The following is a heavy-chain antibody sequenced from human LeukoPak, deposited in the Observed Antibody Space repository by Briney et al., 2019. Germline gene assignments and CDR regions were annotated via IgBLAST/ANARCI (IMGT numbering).Heavy chain of an antibody. V-gene: IGHV3-66*01. CDR1: GFIVSSHY. Sequence: PGGSLRLSCAASGFIVSSHYMTWVRQAPGKGLEWVSVIHNSGSTFYADSVKGRFTISRDTSKNTLYLQMNSLRAEDTAVYYCAILTRDWGRGTLVTVSS. J-gene: IGHJ4*02. D-gene: IGHD1-1*01. CDR3: AILTRD. CDR2: IHNSGST.